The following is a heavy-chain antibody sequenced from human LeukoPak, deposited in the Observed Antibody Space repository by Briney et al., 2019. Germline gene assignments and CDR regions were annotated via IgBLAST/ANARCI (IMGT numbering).Heavy chain of an antibody. CDR1: GGSISNYY. D-gene: IGHD5-18*01. Sequence: SETLSLTCTVSGGSISNYYWSWIRQPPGKGLEWIGYIDNSGSINYNPSLKSRVTISVDTSKNQFSLKLSSVTAADTAVYYCARGRGYSFGCDYWGQGTLVTVSS. CDR3: ARGRGYSFGCDY. J-gene: IGHJ4*02. V-gene: IGHV4-59*01. CDR2: IDNSGSI.